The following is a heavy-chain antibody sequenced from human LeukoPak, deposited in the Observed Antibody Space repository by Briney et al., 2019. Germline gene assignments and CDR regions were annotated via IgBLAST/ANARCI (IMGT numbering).Heavy chain of an antibody. J-gene: IGHJ4*02. Sequence: GGSLRLSCAASGFTFDEYGMSWVRQVPGKGLEWVSGINWNGGRTDYADSVKGRFTISRDNAKNTLYLQMNSPRAEDTAVYYCARGRTDYWGQGTLVTVSS. CDR3: ARGRTDY. CDR1: GFTFDEYG. V-gene: IGHV3-20*04. CDR2: INWNGGRT.